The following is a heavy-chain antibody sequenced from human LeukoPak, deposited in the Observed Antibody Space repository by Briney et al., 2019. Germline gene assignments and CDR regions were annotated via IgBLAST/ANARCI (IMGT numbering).Heavy chain of an antibody. J-gene: IGHJ5*02. D-gene: IGHD1-20*01. CDR3: ARRGGVVTGTKLVYWFDP. CDR1: GGSISSSSYY. CDR2: IYYSGST. Sequence: SETLSLTCTVSGGSISSSSYYWGWIRQPPGKGLEWIGSIYYSGSTYYNPSLKSRVTISVDTSKNQFSLKLSSVTAADTAVYYCARRGGVVTGTKLVYWFDPWGQGTLVTVSS. V-gene: IGHV4-39*07.